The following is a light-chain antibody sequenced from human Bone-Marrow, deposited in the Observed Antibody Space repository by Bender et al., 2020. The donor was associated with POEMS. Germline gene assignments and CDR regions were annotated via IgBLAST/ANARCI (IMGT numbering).Light chain of an antibody. CDR1: SSDVGSYNL. CDR3: AAWEDSLNGWV. CDR2: EVS. Sequence: QSALTQPASVSGSPGQSITISCTGTSSDVGSYNLVSWYQEYPGKAPKLMIYEVSKRPSGVPDRFSGSKSGTSASLAISGLQSEDEADYYCAAWEDSLNGWVFGGGTKLTVL. J-gene: IGLJ3*02. V-gene: IGLV2-14*02.